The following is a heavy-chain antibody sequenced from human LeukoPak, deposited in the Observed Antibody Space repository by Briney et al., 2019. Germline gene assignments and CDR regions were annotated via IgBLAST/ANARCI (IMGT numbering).Heavy chain of an antibody. J-gene: IGHJ3*02. V-gene: IGHV1-8*01. Sequence: ASVKVSCKASGYTFTNYDINWVRQATGQGLEWMGWMNPNRGNTGYAQKFQGRVTMTRNTSISTAYMELSSLRSEDTAVYYCARVYYDSSGYSDNYGDAFDIWGQGTMVTVSS. CDR2: MNPNRGNT. D-gene: IGHD3-22*01. CDR3: ARVYYDSSGYSDNYGDAFDI. CDR1: GYTFTNYD.